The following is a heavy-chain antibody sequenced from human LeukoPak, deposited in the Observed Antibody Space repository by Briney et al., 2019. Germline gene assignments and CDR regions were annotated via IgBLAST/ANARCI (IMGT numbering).Heavy chain of an antibody. Sequence: PSETLSLTCTVSGGSISSYYWSWIRQPPGKGLEWIGSIYYSGSTYYNPSLKSRVTISVDTSKNQFSLKLSSVTAADTAVYYCARGGAARFLSRYYYYYMDVWGKGTTVTVSS. V-gene: IGHV4-59*01. J-gene: IGHJ6*03. CDR2: IYYSGST. D-gene: IGHD6-6*01. CDR3: ARGGAARFLSRYYYYYMDV. CDR1: GGSISSYY.